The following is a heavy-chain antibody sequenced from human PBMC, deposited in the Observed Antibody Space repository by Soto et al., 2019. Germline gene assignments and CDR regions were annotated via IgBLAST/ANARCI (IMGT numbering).Heavy chain of an antibody. Sequence: EVQLLESGGGLLQPGGSLRLSCAASGFTFSSYAMSWVRQAPGKGLEWVSAISGSGGSTYYADSVKGRFTISRDNSKNTLYLQMNSLRAEDTAVYYCAKDDSTVTTLRGAFDIWGQGTMVTVSS. V-gene: IGHV3-23*01. CDR1: GFTFSSYA. CDR3: AKDDSTVTTLRGAFDI. D-gene: IGHD4-17*01. CDR2: ISGSGGST. J-gene: IGHJ3*02.